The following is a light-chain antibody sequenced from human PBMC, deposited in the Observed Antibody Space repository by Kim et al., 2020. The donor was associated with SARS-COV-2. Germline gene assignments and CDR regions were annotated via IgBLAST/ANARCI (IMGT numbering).Light chain of an antibody. V-gene: IGKV3-20*01. CDR1: HSVSSSY. Sequence: SPGERAALSCRASHSVSSSYLAWYKQRPGQDPRRLIYGASSRANGIPDRFSGSGSMTDFTLTISRLEPEDVAVYYCQQYGSSPLTFGGGTKVDIK. J-gene: IGKJ4*01. CDR3: QQYGSSPLT. CDR2: GAS.